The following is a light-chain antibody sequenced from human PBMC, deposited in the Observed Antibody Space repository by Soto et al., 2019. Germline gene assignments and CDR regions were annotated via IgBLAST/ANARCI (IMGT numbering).Light chain of an antibody. CDR3: QQYYSTPLT. Sequence: DIVMTQSPDSLAVSLGERATINCKCSQRVLYSSNNKKYLAWYQQKPGQPPKLLIYWASTRESGVPDRFSGSGSGTDFTLTISSLQAEDVAVYYCQQYYSTPLTFGGGTKVDI. J-gene: IGKJ4*01. CDR2: WAS. CDR1: QRVLYSSNNKKY. V-gene: IGKV4-1*01.